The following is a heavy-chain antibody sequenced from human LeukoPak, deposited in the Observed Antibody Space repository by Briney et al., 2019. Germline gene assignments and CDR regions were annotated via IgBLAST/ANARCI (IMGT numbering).Heavy chain of an antibody. CDR3: ARVSLGGYSGYGASNFDY. J-gene: IGHJ4*02. D-gene: IGHD5-12*01. CDR1: GFTFSSYW. V-gene: IGHV3-7*01. Sequence: GGSLRLSCAASGFTFSSYWMSWVRQAPGKGLEWVANIKQDGSEKYYVDSVKGRFTISRDNAKNSLYLQMNSLRVEDTAVYYCARVSLGGYSGYGASNFDYWGQGTLVTVSS. CDR2: IKQDGSEK.